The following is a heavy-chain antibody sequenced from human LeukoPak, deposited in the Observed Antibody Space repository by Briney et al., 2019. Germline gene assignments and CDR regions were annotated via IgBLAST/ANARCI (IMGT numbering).Heavy chain of an antibody. V-gene: IGHV3-23*01. CDR1: GFTFTTYA. CDR3: VKDLALAGTGGGFDV. CDR2: ISGGGDKK. Sequence: PGGSLRLSCTASGFTFTTYAMNWVRQAPGKGLEWVSGISGGGDKKFYADSVNGRFTISRDNSKNSVSLQMSSLRPDDAALYYCVKDLALAGTGGGFDVWGQGTRVAVSS. J-gene: IGHJ3*01. D-gene: IGHD6-19*01.